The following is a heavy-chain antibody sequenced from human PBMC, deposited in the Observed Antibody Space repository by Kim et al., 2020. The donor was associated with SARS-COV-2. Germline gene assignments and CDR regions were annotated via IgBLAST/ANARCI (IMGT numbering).Heavy chain of an antibody. D-gene: IGHD6-13*01. Sequence: GGSRRLSCAASGFTFSSYAMSWVRQAPGKGLEWVSAISGSGFSTYYADSVKCPFTNARDNSKNTLYMQMNSLSAEDTAVYYCAKDGNNAVYSSSWYRYFQHWGQGTLVTVSS. CDR1: GFTFSSYA. CDR3: AKDGNNAVYSSSWYRYFQH. J-gene: IGHJ1*01. CDR2: ISGSGFST. V-gene: IGHV3-23*01.